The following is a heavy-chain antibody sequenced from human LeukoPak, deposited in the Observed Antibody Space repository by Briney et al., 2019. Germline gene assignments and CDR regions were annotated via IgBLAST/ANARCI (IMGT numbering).Heavy chain of an antibody. J-gene: IGHJ4*02. Sequence: SETLSLTCTVTGGSISTRNHYWGWLRQPPGKGLEWIGSIGYTGTINSNPSLKSRVTLSVDTSKNQVSLTLSSVTAADTAVYFCARRMGSGATYPRTFDYWGQGTLVTVSS. CDR3: ARRMGSGATYPRTFDY. CDR2: IGYTGTI. V-gene: IGHV4-39*01. CDR1: GGSISTRNHY. D-gene: IGHD2-8*02.